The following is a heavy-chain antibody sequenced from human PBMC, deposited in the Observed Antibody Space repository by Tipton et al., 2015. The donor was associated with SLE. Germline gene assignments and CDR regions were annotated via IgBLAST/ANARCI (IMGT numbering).Heavy chain of an antibody. J-gene: IGHJ4*02. V-gene: IGHV4-31*03. Sequence: TLSLTCTVSGGSISSGGYYWSWIRQHPGKGLEWIGYIYYSGSTYCNPSLKSRVTISVDTSKNQFSLKLSSVTAADTAVYYCARQGAVAGFDYWGQGTLVTVSS. D-gene: IGHD6-19*01. CDR2: IYYSGST. CDR1: GGSISSGGYY. CDR3: ARQGAVAGFDY.